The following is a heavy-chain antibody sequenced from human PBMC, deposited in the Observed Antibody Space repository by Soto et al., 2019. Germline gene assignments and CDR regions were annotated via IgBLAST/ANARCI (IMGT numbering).Heavy chain of an antibody. CDR2: IYYSGST. Sequence: SETLSLTCAVYGGSFSGYYWGWIRQPPGKGLEWIGSIYYSGSTYYNPSLKSRVTISVDTSKNQFSLKLSSVTAADTAVYYCARRLYYDSRGFEGGGMDVWGQGTTVTVSS. CDR3: ARRLYYDSRGFEGGGMDV. V-gene: IGHV4-39*01. D-gene: IGHD3-22*01. CDR1: GGSFSGYY. J-gene: IGHJ6*02.